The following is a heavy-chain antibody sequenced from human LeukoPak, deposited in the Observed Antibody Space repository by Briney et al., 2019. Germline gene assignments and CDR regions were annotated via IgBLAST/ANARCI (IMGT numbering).Heavy chain of an antibody. J-gene: IGHJ3*02. V-gene: IGHV3-33*01. CDR2: IWYDGSNK. D-gene: IGHD1-26*01. CDR1: GFTFSSYG. CDR3: ARDRIVGAIGSDAFDI. Sequence: GRSLRLSCAASGFTFSSYGMHWVRQAPGKGLEWVAVIWYDGSNKYYADSVKGRFTISRDNSKNTLYLQMNSLRAEDTAVYYCARDRIVGAIGSDAFDIWGQGTMVTVPS.